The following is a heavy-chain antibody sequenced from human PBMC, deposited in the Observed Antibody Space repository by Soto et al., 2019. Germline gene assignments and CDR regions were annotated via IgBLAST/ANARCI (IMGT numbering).Heavy chain of an antibody. Sequence: GESLKISCKGSGYSFTSYWIGWVRQMPGKGLEWMGIIYPGDSDTRYSPSFQGQVTISADKSISTAYLQWSSLKASDTAMYYCARHKSGYCSGGSCPTYYYGMDVRGQGTTVTVSS. D-gene: IGHD2-15*01. J-gene: IGHJ6*02. CDR3: ARHKSGYCSGGSCPTYYYGMDV. CDR2: IYPGDSDT. CDR1: GYSFTSYW. V-gene: IGHV5-51*01.